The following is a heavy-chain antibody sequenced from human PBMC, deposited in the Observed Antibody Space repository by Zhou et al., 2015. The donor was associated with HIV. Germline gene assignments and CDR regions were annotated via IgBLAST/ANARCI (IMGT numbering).Heavy chain of an antibody. Sequence: QVQLVQSGAEVKKPGSSVKVSCKASGGTFSSYAISWVRQAPGQGLEWMGGIIPIFGTANYAQKFQGRVTITADESTSTAYMELSSLRSEDTAVYYCARDRRFGHCSGGSCQKNWFDPWGQGTLVTVSS. V-gene: IGHV1-69*01. CDR3: ARDRRFGHCSGGSCQKNWFDP. D-gene: IGHD2-15*01. CDR1: GGTFSSYA. J-gene: IGHJ5*02. CDR2: IIPIFGTA.